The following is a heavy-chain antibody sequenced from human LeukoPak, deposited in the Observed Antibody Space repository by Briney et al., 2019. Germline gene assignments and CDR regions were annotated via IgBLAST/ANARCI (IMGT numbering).Heavy chain of an antibody. J-gene: IGHJ3*02. D-gene: IGHD1-26*01. CDR2: IKSKTDGGTT. CDR1: GFTFSNAW. Sequence: NPGGSLRLSCAASGFTFSNAWMSWVRQAPGKGLEWVGRIKSKTDGGTTDYAAPVKGRFTISRDDSKNTLYLQMNSLKTEDTAVYYCTTEVVGATTALSGAFDIWGQGTMVTVSS. V-gene: IGHV3-15*01. CDR3: TTEVVGATTALSGAFDI.